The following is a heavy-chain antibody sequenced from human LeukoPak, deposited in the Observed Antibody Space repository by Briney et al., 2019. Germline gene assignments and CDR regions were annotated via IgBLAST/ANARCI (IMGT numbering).Heavy chain of an antibody. CDR2: LIPIFGTA. CDR1: DYTFTSYA. J-gene: IGHJ4*02. D-gene: IGHD2-21*02. V-gene: IGHV1-69*13. CDR3: ARGGASCGGDCYSGFDY. Sequence: GASVKVSCKGSDYTFTSYAISWVRQAPGQGLEWMGGLIPIFGTANYAQKFQGRVTITADESTSTAYMELSSLRSEDTAVYYCARGGASCGGDCYSGFDYWGQGTLVTVSS.